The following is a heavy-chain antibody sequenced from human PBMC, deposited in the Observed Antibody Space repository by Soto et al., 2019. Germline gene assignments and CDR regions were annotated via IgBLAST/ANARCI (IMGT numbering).Heavy chain of an antibody. J-gene: IGHJ4*02. Sequence: VQLLESGGSLVQPGGSLTLSCAASGFPFSSYAMSWVRQTPEKGLEWVAGISGGGNDRYYADFVQGRFTFSRDNSRNILYLQMNSLRADDAAMYFCARSLFTVAPDNEPFDYWGQGTLVTVSS. V-gene: IGHV3-23*01. CDR1: GFPFSSYA. CDR2: ISGGGNDR. CDR3: ARSLFTVAPDNEPFDY. D-gene: IGHD4-17*01.